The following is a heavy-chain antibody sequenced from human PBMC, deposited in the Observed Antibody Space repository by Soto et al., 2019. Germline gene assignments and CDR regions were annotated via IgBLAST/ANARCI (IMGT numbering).Heavy chain of an antibody. CDR1: GYTFTSYG. Sequence: GASVKVSCKASGYTFTSYGISWVRQAPGQGLEWMGWISAYNGNTNYAQKLQGRVTMTTDTSTSTAYMELRSLRSDDTAVYYCARDSYYYDSSGYRDDAFDIWGQGTMVTVSS. D-gene: IGHD3-22*01. J-gene: IGHJ3*02. CDR3: ARDSYYYDSSGYRDDAFDI. V-gene: IGHV1-18*01. CDR2: ISAYNGNT.